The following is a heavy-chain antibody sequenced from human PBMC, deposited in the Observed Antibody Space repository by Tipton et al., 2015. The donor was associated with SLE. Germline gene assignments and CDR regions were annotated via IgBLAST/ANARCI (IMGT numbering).Heavy chain of an antibody. V-gene: IGHV3-9*01. CDR1: GFTFDDYA. CDR2: ISWNSGSI. CDR3: ASSGRITMTSDYYYGMDV. D-gene: IGHD3-22*01. Sequence: SLRLSCAASGFTFDDYAMHWVRQAPGKGLEWVSGISWNSGSIGYADSVKGRFTISRDNAKNSLYLQMNSLRAEDTAVYYCASSGRITMTSDYYYGMDVWGQGTTVTVSS. J-gene: IGHJ6*02.